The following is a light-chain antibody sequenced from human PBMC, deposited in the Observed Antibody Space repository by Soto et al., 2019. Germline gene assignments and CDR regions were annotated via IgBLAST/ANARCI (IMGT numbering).Light chain of an antibody. J-gene: IGKJ1*01. V-gene: IGKV3-15*01. Sequence: IMMTQSPATLSVSPGERAPLSCRASQSVSSNLAWYQQKPGQAPRLLIYGASTRATGIPARFSGSGSGTEFTLTISSLQSEDFAVYYRQQYNNWPPWTFAQGTKVDI. CDR1: QSVSSN. CDR2: GAS. CDR3: QQYNNWPPWT.